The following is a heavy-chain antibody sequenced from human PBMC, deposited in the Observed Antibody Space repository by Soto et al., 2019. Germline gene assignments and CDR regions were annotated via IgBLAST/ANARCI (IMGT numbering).Heavy chain of an antibody. J-gene: IGHJ6*02. Sequence: GGSLRLSCGASGFTFSRYWMNWVRQTPGKGLEWVANINQDGGQTYYVDSVKGRFTISRNNAKNFLYLQMDSLRPEDTAVYFCAKDWDGFTVTGYTYGMDVWGQGTTVTVSS. CDR1: GFTFSRYW. CDR2: INQDGGQT. V-gene: IGHV3-7*01. D-gene: IGHD6-13*01. CDR3: AKDWDGFTVTGYTYGMDV.